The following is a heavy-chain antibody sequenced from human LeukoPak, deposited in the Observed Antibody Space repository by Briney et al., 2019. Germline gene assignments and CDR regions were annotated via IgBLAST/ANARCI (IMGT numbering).Heavy chain of an antibody. V-gene: IGHV4-4*02. CDR3: ASGGYSYGPGLDY. CDR1: GGSISSSNW. J-gene: IGHJ4*02. D-gene: IGHD5-18*01. CDR2: IYHSGST. Sequence: SGTLSLTCAVSGGSISSSNWWSWVRQPPGKGLEWIGEIYHSGSTNYNPSLKSRVTISVDKSKNQFSLKLSSVTAADTAVYYCASGGYSYGPGLDYWGQGTLVTVSS.